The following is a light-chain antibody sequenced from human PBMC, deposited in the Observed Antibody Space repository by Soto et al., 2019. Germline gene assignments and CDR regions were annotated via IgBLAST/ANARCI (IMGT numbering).Light chain of an antibody. CDR2: AAS. CDR3: QHSYTSPAFT. V-gene: IGKV1-39*01. J-gene: IGKJ3*01. CDR1: QSIGNC. Sequence: DIQMTQSPSSLSASIGDRVSITCRASQSIGNCLNWYQQKPGKVPKLLIYAASNLHSGVPSRFSGSESGTEFTLTISSLQLEDFAAYYCQHSYTSPAFTCGPGTRVNAK.